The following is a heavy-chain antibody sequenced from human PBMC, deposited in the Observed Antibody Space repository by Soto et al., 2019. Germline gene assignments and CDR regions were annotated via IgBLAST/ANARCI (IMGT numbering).Heavy chain of an antibody. Sequence: QVQVVGSGGGLVKPGGSLRLSCAASGFTFSDYYMSWIRQVPGKGLEWVSYISTSGTSINYADSVKGRFTISRDNAKNSLYLQMNSLRDEDTAVYYCARASRDSSSWPPEYFQHWGQGTLVTVSS. CDR3: ARASRDSSSWPPEYFQH. CDR1: GFTFSDYY. V-gene: IGHV3-11*01. D-gene: IGHD6-13*01. J-gene: IGHJ1*01. CDR2: ISTSGTSI.